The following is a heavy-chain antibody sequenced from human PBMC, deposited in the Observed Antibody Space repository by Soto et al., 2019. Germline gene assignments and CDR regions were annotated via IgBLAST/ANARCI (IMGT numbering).Heavy chain of an antibody. Sequence: EVQLVESGGGLVQPGGSLRLSCAASGFTVSSYAMHWVRQAPGKGLEYVSAISSNGGSTYYENSVNGRFTISRDHSKNSIYLPMGSVRAEDLAVYYCAREVGYSRSRDAFDIWGQGTMVNVSS. CDR3: AREVGYSRSRDAFDI. CDR1: GFTVSSYA. V-gene: IGHV3-64*01. J-gene: IGHJ3*02. D-gene: IGHD6-13*01. CDR2: ISSNGGST.